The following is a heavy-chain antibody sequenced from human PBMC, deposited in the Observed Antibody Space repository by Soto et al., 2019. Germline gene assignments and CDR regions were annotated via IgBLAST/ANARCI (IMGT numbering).Heavy chain of an antibody. Sequence: ASVKVSCKASGYTFTSYYMHWVRQAPGQGLEWMGIINPSGGSTSYAQKFQGRVTMTRDTSTSTVYMELSSLRSEDTAVYYCARDQSYVWGTLLRGNWLDPWGQGTLVTVSS. J-gene: IGHJ5*02. V-gene: IGHV1-46*01. CDR2: INPSGGST. D-gene: IGHD3-16*01. CDR1: GYTFTSYY. CDR3: ARDQSYVWGTLLRGNWLDP.